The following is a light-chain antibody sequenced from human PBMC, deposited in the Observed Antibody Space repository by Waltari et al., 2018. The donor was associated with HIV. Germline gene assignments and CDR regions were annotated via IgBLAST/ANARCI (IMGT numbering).Light chain of an antibody. CDR3: CSYAGGYTLV. J-gene: IGLJ3*02. V-gene: IGLV2-11*01. CDR1: SSDVGGYNY. CDR2: DVT. Sequence: QSALTQPRSVSGSPGQSVTISCTGTSSDVGGYNYVPWYQQHPGKAPKLMIYDVTKRPSGVPDRCSCSKSGNTASLTISGLQAEDEADYFCCSYAGGYTLVFGGGTKLTVL.